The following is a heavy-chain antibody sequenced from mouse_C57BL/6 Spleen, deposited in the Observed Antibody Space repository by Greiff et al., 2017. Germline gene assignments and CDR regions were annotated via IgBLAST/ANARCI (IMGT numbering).Heavy chain of an antibody. CDR3: TRTGFGSSNFDY. CDR1: GYTFTDYE. Sequence: VKLQQSGAELVRPGASVTLSCKASGYTFTDYEMHWVKQTPVHGLEWIGAIDPETGGTAYNQKFKGKAILTADKSSSTAYMELRSLTSEDSAVYYCTRTGFGSSNFDYWGQGTTLTVSS. J-gene: IGHJ2*01. V-gene: IGHV1-15*01. D-gene: IGHD1-1*01. CDR2: IDPETGGT.